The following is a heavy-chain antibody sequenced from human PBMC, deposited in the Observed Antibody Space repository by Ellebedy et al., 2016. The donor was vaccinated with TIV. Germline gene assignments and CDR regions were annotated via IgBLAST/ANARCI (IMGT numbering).Heavy chain of an antibody. CDR3: ARVYSSYYFDY. CDR2: ISYDGTEK. CDR1: GFTFSSYG. Sequence: GESLKISCAASGFTFSSYGMHWVRQAPGKGLEWVAFISYDGTEKSYAGSVKGRFTISRDKSKKTLYVEMNSLRTEDTAVYYCARVYSSYYFDYWGQGTLVTVSS. V-gene: IGHV3-30*03. D-gene: IGHD6-6*01. J-gene: IGHJ4*02.